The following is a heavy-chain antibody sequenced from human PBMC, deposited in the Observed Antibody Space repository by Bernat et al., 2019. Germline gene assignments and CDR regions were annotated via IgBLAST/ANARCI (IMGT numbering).Heavy chain of an antibody. D-gene: IGHD2-21*01. CDR2: INDRGSNT. J-gene: IGHJ4*02. CDR3: AKEKGWGSDSDY. V-gene: IGHV3-23*01. CDR1: GFTFKSYN. Sequence: EVQLLESGGGLMQPGGSLRLSCAASGFTFKSYNMGWIRQAPGKGLDWVSTINDRGSNTYYASSVKGRFTISRDDSRNALYLQMNSLRAEETAIYYCAKEKGWGSDSDYWGQGTLVTVAS.